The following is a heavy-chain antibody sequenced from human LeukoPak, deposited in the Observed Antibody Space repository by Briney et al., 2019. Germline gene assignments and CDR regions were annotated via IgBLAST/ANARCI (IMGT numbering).Heavy chain of an antibody. J-gene: IGHJ5*02. CDR1: GFTFSSYA. V-gene: IGHV3-64*01. Sequence: GGSLRLSCAASGFTFSSYAMHWVRQAPGKGLEYVSAISSNGGSTYYANSVKGRLTISRDNSKNTLYLQMGSLRAEDMAVYYCARSDTWGQGTLVTVSS. CDR2: ISSNGGST. D-gene: IGHD2-15*01. CDR3: ARSDT.